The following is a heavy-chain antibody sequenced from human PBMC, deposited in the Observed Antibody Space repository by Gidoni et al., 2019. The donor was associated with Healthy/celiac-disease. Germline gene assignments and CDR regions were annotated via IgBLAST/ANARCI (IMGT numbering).Heavy chain of an antibody. D-gene: IGHD6-19*01. CDR3: ASDWVSSGWPYIDY. Sequence: QVQLQESGPGLVKPSGTLSLTCAVSGGSISSSNWWRWVRQPPGKGREWIGEIIHSGRTNSNPSLKSRVTISVDKSKNQFSLKLSSVTAADTAVYYCASDWVSSGWPYIDYWGQGTLVTVSS. CDR1: GGSISSSNW. J-gene: IGHJ4*02. V-gene: IGHV4-4*02. CDR2: IIHSGRT.